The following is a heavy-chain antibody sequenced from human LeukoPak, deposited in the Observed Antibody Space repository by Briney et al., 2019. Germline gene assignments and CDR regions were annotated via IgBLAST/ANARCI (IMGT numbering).Heavy chain of an antibody. CDR3: ARGRGTGRMIDY. CDR2: INHSGST. V-gene: IGHV4-34*01. CDR1: GFTFSSYA. J-gene: IGHJ4*02. D-gene: IGHD2-8*02. Sequence: GSLRLSCAASGFTFSSYAMSWIRQPPGKGLEWIGEINHSGSTNYNPSLKSRVTISVDTSKNQFSLKLSSVTAADTAVYYCARGRGTGRMIDYWGQGTLVTVSS.